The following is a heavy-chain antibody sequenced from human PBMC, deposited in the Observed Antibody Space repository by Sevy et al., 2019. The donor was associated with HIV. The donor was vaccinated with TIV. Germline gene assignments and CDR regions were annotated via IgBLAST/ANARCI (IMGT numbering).Heavy chain of an antibody. CDR3: ASPSVDYGGNSGFDY. V-gene: IGHV3-48*03. Sequence: GGSLRLSCAASGFTFSSYEMNWVRQAPGKGLEWVSYISSSGSTIYYADSVKGGFTISRDNAKNSLYLQMNSLRAEDTAVYYCASPSVDYGGNSGFDYWGQGTLVTVSS. CDR2: ISSSGSTI. D-gene: IGHD4-17*01. CDR1: GFTFSSYE. J-gene: IGHJ4*02.